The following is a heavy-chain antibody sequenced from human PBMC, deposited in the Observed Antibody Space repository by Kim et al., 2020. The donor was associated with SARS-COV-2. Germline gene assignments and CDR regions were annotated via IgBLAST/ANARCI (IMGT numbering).Heavy chain of an antibody. Sequence: SETLSLTCAVYGGSFSGYYWSWIRQPPGKGLEWIGEINHSGSTNYNPSLKSRVTISVDTSKNQFSLKLSSVTAADTAVYYCARGNGGHSSSWYYYYYGMDVWGQGTTVTVSS. CDR3: ARGNGGHSSSWYYYYYGMDV. CDR1: GGSFSGYY. CDR2: INHSGST. J-gene: IGHJ6*02. D-gene: IGHD6-13*01. V-gene: IGHV4-34*01.